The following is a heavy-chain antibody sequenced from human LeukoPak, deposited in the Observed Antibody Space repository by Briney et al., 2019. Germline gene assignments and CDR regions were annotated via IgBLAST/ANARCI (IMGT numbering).Heavy chain of an antibody. D-gene: IGHD3-10*01. V-gene: IGHV1-69*01. J-gene: IGHJ4*02. Sequence: GSSVKVSCKASGGTFSSYAISWVRQAPGQGLEWTGGIIPIFGTANYAQKFQGRVTITADESTSTAYMELSSLRSEDTAVYYCATGTLRWFGELLTPYDYWGQGTLVTVSS. CDR1: GGTFSSYA. CDR3: ATGTLRWFGELLTPYDY. CDR2: IIPIFGTA.